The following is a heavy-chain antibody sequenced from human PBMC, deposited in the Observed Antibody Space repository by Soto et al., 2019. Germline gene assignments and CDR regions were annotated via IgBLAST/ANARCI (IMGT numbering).Heavy chain of an antibody. CDR2: ISYDEIDK. Sequence: GGSLRLSGTASGFTFSNYTMHWVRQAPGKGLEWVALISYDEIDKYFADAVKGRFTISRDNSKNTLYLQMDSLRAEDTAVYYCAGRSGSSDYWGRGTLVTVSS. J-gene: IGHJ4*02. CDR1: GFTFSNYT. V-gene: IGHV3-30*04. CDR3: AGRSGSSDY. D-gene: IGHD3-10*01.